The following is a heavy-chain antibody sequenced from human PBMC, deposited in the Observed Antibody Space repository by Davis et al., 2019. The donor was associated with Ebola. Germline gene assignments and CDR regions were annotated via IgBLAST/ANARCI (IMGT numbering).Heavy chain of an antibody. J-gene: IGHJ3*02. Sequence: ASVKVSCKASGYTFTGYYMHWVRQAPGQGLEWMGWINPNSGGTNYAQKFQGRVTMTRDTSISTAYMELSRLRSDDTAVYYCARDLDIVVVPAALRRAFDIWGQGTMVTVSS. CDR1: GYTFTGYY. D-gene: IGHD2-2*01. V-gene: IGHV1-2*02. CDR3: ARDLDIVVVPAALRRAFDI. CDR2: INPNSGGT.